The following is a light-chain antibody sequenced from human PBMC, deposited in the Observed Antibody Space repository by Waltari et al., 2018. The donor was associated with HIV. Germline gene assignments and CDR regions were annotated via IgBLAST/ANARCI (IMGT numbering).Light chain of an antibody. V-gene: IGKV1-39*01. CDR1: KCINSY. CDR3: QQSYPTPA. CDR2: AGS. Sequence: DIQMTQSPSSLSASVGDRITITCRASKCINSYLNWYRQKPGKAPNLLIYAGSSLQSGVPSKFSGSGSETDFTLTISSLQAEDFATYYCQQSYPTPAFGGGTRVEIK. J-gene: IGKJ4*01.